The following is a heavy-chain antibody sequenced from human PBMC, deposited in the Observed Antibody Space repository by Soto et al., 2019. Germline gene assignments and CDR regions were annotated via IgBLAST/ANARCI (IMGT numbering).Heavy chain of an antibody. CDR1: GFTFSSYG. D-gene: IGHD3-22*01. Sequence: GGSLRLSCAASGFTFSSYGMHWVRQAPGRGLEWVAVIWYDGSNKYYADSVKGRFTISRDNSKNTLYLQMNSLRAEDTAVYYCPRPYYYDSSGYYWGGYYGMDVWGQGTTVTVSS. CDR3: PRPYYYDSSGYYWGGYYGMDV. V-gene: IGHV3-33*01. J-gene: IGHJ6*02. CDR2: IWYDGSNK.